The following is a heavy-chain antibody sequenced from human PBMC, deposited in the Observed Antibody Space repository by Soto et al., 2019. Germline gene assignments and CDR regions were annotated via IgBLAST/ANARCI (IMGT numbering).Heavy chain of an antibody. CDR3: ARGSGPNDAFDI. Sequence: QVQLQESGPGLVKPSETLSLTCTVSGGSVSSGSYYWSWIRQPPGKGLEWIGYIYYSGSTNYNPTLTSRVTISVDTSKNQFSLKLSSVTAADTDVYYCARGSGPNDAFDIWGQGTMVTVSS. D-gene: IGHD2-15*01. V-gene: IGHV4-61*01. J-gene: IGHJ3*02. CDR1: GGSVSSGSYY. CDR2: IYYSGST.